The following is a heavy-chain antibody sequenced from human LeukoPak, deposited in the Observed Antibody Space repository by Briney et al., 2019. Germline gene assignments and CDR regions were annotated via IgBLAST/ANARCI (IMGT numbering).Heavy chain of an antibody. D-gene: IGHD1-26*01. V-gene: IGHV3-21*01. CDR2: ISSSSSYI. CDR3: ASLGATTLFGSY. CDR1: GFTFSSYS. Sequence: AGGSLRLSCAASGFTFSSYSMTWVRQAPGKGLEWVSSISSSSSYIYYADSVKGRFTISRDNAKNSLYLQMNSLRAEDTAVYYCASLGATTLFGSYWGQGTLATVSS. J-gene: IGHJ4*02.